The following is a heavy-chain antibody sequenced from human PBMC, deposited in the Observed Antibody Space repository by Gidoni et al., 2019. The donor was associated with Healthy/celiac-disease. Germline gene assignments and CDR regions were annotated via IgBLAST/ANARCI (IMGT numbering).Heavy chain of an antibody. CDR1: GFTFSTYW. CDR2: IKQDGSEK. J-gene: IGHJ5*02. Sequence: EVQLVESGGGLVQPGGSLRLSCAASGFTFSTYWMSWVRQAPGKGLEWVANIKQDGSEKYYVDSVKGRFTISRDNAKNSLYLQMNSLRAEDTAVYYCARESSSNWFDPWGQGTLVTVSS. CDR3: ARESSSNWFDP. V-gene: IGHV3-7*03.